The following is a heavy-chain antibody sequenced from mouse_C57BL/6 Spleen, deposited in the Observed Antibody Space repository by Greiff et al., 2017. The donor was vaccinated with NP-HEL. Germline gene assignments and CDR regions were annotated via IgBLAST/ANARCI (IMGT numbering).Heavy chain of an antibody. J-gene: IGHJ2*01. CDR3: ARSTMVTRDFDY. Sequence: VKLVESGPELVKPGASVKISCKASGYAFSSSWMNWVKQRPGKGLEWIGRLYPGDGDTNYNGKFKGKATLTADKSSSTAYMQLSSLTSEDSAVYFCARSTMVTRDFDYWGQGTTLTVSS. V-gene: IGHV1-82*01. CDR2: LYPGDGDT. CDR1: GYAFSSSW. D-gene: IGHD2-2*01.